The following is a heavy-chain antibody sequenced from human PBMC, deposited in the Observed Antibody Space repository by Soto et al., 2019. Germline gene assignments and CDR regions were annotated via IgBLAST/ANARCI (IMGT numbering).Heavy chain of an antibody. J-gene: IGHJ4*02. CDR3: ARDAGTYRYYFDY. Sequence: PSETLSLTCAVSGYSIRDGYFWACIRQPPGEGLDWIGTIYHSGNTFYNPSLRGRVTMSLDTSNNHYSLSLRSLTAADTAVYYCARDAGTYRYYFDYWGQGTLVTVYS. CDR2: IYHSGNT. V-gene: IGHV4-38-2*02. CDR1: GYSIRDGYF.